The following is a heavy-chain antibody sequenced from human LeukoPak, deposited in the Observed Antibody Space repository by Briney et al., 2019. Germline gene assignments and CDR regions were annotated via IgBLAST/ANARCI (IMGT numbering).Heavy chain of an antibody. CDR1: GFTFRSYS. Sequence: GGSLRLSCAASGFTFRSYSMNWVRQAPGKGLEWVSSISSSSSYIYYADSVKGRFTISRDNAKNSLYLQMNSLRAEDTAIYYCASSSWYALDYWGQGTLVTVSS. CDR3: ASSSWYALDY. V-gene: IGHV3-21*01. CDR2: ISSSSSYI. J-gene: IGHJ4*02. D-gene: IGHD6-13*01.